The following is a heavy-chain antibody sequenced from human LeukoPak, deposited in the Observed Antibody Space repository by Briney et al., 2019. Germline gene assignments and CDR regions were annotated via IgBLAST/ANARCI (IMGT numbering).Heavy chain of an antibody. D-gene: IGHD3-10*01. CDR1: GFTFSSYG. CDR3: AKDFYYGSGSYYLNWFDP. Sequence: GGSLRPSCAASGFTFSSYGMHWVRQAPGKGLEWVAFIRYDGSNKYYADSVKGRFTISRDNSKNTLYLQMNSLRAGDTAVYYCAKDFYYGSGSYYLNWFDPWGQGTLVTVSS. CDR2: IRYDGSNK. V-gene: IGHV3-30*02. J-gene: IGHJ5*02.